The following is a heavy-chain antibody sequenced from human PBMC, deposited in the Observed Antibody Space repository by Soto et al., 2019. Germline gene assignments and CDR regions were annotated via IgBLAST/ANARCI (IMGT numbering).Heavy chain of an antibody. Sequence: SETLSLTCTVSGGSISSYYWSWIRQPAGKGLEWIGRVYSSGSTNYNPSLKSRVTMSLDTSKNQLSLKLNSVTAADTAVYYCARWGDYGGNSKYYFDYWGQGTLVTVSS. CDR3: ARWGDYGGNSKYYFDY. J-gene: IGHJ4*02. CDR1: GGSISSYY. CDR2: VYSSGST. D-gene: IGHD4-17*01. V-gene: IGHV4-4*07.